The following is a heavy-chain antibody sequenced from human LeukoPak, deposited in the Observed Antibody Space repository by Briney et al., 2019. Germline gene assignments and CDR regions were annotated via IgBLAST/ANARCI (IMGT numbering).Heavy chain of an antibody. CDR1: GFIFSDYP. D-gene: IGHD5-12*01. J-gene: IGHJ4*02. CDR3: ASSGYTF. CDR2: ISDSSSSL. Sequence: GGSLRLSCATSGFIFSDYPMNWVRQAPGKGLEWVSSISDSSSSLYYADSVMGRFTISRDNAKSSVYLQMNNLRAEDTAPYYCASSGYTFWGQGTLVTVSS. V-gene: IGHV3-21*01.